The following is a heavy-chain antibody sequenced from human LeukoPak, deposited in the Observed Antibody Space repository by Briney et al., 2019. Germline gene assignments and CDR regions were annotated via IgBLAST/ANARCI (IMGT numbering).Heavy chain of an antibody. Sequence: SETLSLTCAVYGGSFSGYYWSWIRQPPGKGLEWIGEINHSGSTNYNPSLKSRVTMSVDTSKNQFSLKLSSVTAADTAVYYCARPLTVKLGDAFDIWGQGTMVTVSS. D-gene: IGHD4-11*01. CDR1: GGSFSGYY. CDR3: ARPLTVKLGDAFDI. J-gene: IGHJ3*02. CDR2: INHSGST. V-gene: IGHV4-34*01.